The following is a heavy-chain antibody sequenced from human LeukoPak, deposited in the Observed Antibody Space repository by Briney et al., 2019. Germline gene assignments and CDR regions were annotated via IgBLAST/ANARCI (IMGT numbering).Heavy chain of an antibody. Sequence: PSETLSLTCTVSSGSISSYYWSWIRQPPGKGLEWIGYIYYSGSTNYNPSLKSRVTISVDTSKNQFSLKLSSVTAADTAVYYCARERAVTTYYYFDYWGQGTLVTVSS. D-gene: IGHD4-17*01. CDR3: ARERAVTTYYYFDY. CDR2: IYYSGST. V-gene: IGHV4-59*01. J-gene: IGHJ4*02. CDR1: SGSISSYY.